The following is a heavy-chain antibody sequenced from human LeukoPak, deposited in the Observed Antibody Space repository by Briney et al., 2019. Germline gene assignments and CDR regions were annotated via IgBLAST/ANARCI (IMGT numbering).Heavy chain of an antibody. D-gene: IGHD2-2*01. V-gene: IGHV4-34*01. CDR2: INHSGST. J-gene: IGHJ6*02. Sequence: SETLSLTCAVYGGSFSGYCWSWIGQRSGKGLEWIGEINHSGSTNYNPSLKSRVTISVDTSKNQFSLKLSSVTAADTAVYYCARGHRIVVVPAARVGMDVWGQGTTVTVSS. CDR3: ARGHRIVVVPAARVGMDV. CDR1: GGSFSGYC.